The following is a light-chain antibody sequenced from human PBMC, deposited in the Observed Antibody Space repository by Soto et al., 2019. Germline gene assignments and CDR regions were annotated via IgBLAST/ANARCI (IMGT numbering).Light chain of an antibody. V-gene: IGKV1-5*01. Sequence: DIQMTQSPSTLSASVGARVTITCRASQSVNGWLAWYQQKPGKAPKLLIYAASNLESGVPSRFSGSGSGSEFTLTISSLQPDDSATYYCQHYNSNPWTFGQGTKVEVK. J-gene: IGKJ1*01. CDR2: AAS. CDR3: QHYNSNPWT. CDR1: QSVNGW.